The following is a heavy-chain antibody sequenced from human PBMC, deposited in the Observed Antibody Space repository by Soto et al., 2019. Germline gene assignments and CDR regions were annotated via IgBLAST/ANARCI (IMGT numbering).Heavy chain of an antibody. J-gene: IGHJ5*02. CDR2: INPNSGGT. D-gene: IGHD1-26*01. Sequence: ASVKVSCKASGYSFTGYYMHWVRQATGQGLEWMGWINPNSGGTNYAQKFQGWVTMTRDTSISTAYMELSRLRSDDTAVYYCARGSGGATRNNWFDPWGQGTLVTVSS. V-gene: IGHV1-2*04. CDR3: ARGSGGATRNNWFDP. CDR1: GYSFTGYY.